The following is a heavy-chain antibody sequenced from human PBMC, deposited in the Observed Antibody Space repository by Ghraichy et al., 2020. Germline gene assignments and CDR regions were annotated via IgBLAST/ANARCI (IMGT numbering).Heavy chain of an antibody. Sequence: GGSLRLSCVASGFSFSSYTMNWVRQAPGKRLEWVSGISDNVDRTFYADSVKGRFAISRDNSKNTLYLQMNSLTVGDSAVYYCVRDRRDGYRTGCDYWGQGTQVTVSS. D-gene: IGHD5-24*01. V-gene: IGHV3-23*01. J-gene: IGHJ4*02. CDR3: VRDRRDGYRTGCDY. CDR1: GFSFSSYT. CDR2: ISDNVDRT.